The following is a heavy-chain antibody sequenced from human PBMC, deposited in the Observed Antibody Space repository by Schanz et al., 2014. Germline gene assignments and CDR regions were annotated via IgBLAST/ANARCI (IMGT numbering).Heavy chain of an antibody. CDR3: ARDGVDAAAGGNY. CDR2: IIPSLGLA. D-gene: IGHD6-13*01. J-gene: IGHJ4*02. V-gene: IGHV1-69*09. Sequence: QVQLVQSGAEVKKPGSSVKVSCKASGGTFSSFGINWVRQAPGQGLEWMGRIIPSLGLAKYEQKFQDKVTITADTSTTTAYMELSGLRSEDTAVYYCARDGVDAAAGGNYWGQGILVTVSS. CDR1: GGTFSSFG.